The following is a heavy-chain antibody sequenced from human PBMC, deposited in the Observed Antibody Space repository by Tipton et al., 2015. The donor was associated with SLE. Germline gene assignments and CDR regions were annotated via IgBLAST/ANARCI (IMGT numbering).Heavy chain of an antibody. Sequence: VQLVQSGGGLVQPGGSLRLSCAASGFFVSSNYMSWVRQAPGKGLEWVSVIYSAGSTYYADSVKGRFTISRDNSKNTLYLQMNSLRAEDTAEYYCAKERGYGSWYFDFWGQGALVTVSS. J-gene: IGHJ4*02. V-gene: IGHV3-53*01. CDR2: IYSAGST. CDR3: AKERGYGSWYFDF. D-gene: IGHD5-12*01. CDR1: GFFVSSNY.